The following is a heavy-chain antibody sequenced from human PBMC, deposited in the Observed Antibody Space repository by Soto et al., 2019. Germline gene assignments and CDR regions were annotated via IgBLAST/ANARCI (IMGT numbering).Heavy chain of an antibody. CDR1: GGSISSSNW. Sequence: ASETLSLTCAVSGGSISSSNWWSWVRQPPGKGLEWIGEIYHSGSTNYNPSLKSRITISVDKSKNQFSLKLSSVTAADTAVYYCARYRGYRPYYFDYWGQGTLVTVSS. CDR2: IYHSGST. D-gene: IGHD2-15*01. V-gene: IGHV4-4*02. J-gene: IGHJ4*02. CDR3: ARYRGYRPYYFDY.